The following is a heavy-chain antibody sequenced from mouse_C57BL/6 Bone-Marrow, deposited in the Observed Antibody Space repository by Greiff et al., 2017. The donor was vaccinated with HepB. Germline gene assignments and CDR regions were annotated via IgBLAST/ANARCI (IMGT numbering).Heavy chain of an antibody. J-gene: IGHJ2*01. D-gene: IGHD1-1*01. V-gene: IGHV3-6*01. Sequence: VQLKESGPGLVKPSQSLSLTCSVTGYSITSGYYWNWIRQFPGNKLEWMGYISYDGSNNYNPSLKNRISITRDTSKNQFFLKLNSVTTEDTATYYCARGITTVVGPLYYFDYWGQGTTLTVSS. CDR1: GYSITSGYY. CDR3: ARGITTVVGPLYYFDY. CDR2: ISYDGSN.